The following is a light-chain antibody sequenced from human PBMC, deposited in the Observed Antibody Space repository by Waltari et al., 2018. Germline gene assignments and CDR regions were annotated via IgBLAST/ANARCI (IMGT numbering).Light chain of an antibody. Sequence: EIVLTQSPATLSLSPGERATLSCRASQSVSSYLAWYQQKPGQAPRLLIYDASTRATDIPDRFAGSGSGTDFTLTISGLEPEDFAVYFCQQYSSSPAVTFGGGTRVEIK. J-gene: IGKJ4*01. CDR3: QQYSSSPAVT. CDR1: QSVSSY. V-gene: IGKV3-11*01. CDR2: DAS.